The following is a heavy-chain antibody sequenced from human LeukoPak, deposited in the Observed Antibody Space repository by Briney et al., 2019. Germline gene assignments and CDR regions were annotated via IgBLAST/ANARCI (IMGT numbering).Heavy chain of an antibody. D-gene: IGHD5-24*01. CDR2: ISETGGTI. CDR3: AREMTIITYSFDS. CDR1: GFTFSSYA. V-gene: IGHV3-23*01. Sequence: GGSLRLSCAASGFTFSSYAMSWVRQAPGKGLEWVSAISETGGTIHYADSVRGRFTISRDNSKNTLYLQMNSLRAEDTAVYYCAREMTIITYSFDSWAREPWSPSPQ. J-gene: IGHJ4*02.